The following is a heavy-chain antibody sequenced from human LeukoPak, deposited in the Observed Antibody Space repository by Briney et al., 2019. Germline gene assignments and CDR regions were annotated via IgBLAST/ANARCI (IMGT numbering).Heavy chain of an antibody. V-gene: IGHV4-34*01. J-gene: IGHJ4*02. CDR1: GGSFSGYY. CDR2: INPRGST. D-gene: IGHD5-24*01. Sequence: SETLSLTCGVYGGSFSGYYWSWLRQPPGKGLEWIGEINPRGSTNYNQSLKSRVTLSADTSKNQFSLTLNSVTAADTAVYYCARRRLGYYFDYWGQGTLVTVSS. CDR3: ARRRLGYYFDY.